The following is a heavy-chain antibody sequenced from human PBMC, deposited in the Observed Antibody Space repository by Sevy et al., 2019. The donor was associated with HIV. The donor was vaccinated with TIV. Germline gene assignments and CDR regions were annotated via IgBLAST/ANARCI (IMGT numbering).Heavy chain of an antibody. V-gene: IGHV3-30*18. CDR1: RFTFSTYD. D-gene: IGHD3-16*01. J-gene: IGHJ4*02. CDR3: AKGQGYDYIWGNERSEYYFDY. CDR2: ISHDGSYQ. Sequence: GGSLRLSCAASRFTFSTYDIHWVRQAPGKGLEWVAVISHDGSYQYYTYSVKDRFTISRDDSKNKAYLQMNSLRADDSGVYYCAKGQGYDYIWGNERSEYYFDYWGQGTLVTVSS.